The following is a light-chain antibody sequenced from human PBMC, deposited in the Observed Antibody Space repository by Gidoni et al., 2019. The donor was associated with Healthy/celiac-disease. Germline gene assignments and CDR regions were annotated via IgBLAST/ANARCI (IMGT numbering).Light chain of an antibody. CDR2: QAS. V-gene: IGKV1-5*03. CDR3: QQYNSYSLT. CDR1: QTIRNW. Sequence: DIQMTQSPSTLSASVGDRVPITCRASQTIRNWLALYQQKPGNAPKVLIYQASSLENGVPSRFSGSGSGTEFTLTISSLQPDYFATYYCQQYNSYSLTFXXXTRLEIK. J-gene: IGKJ5*01.